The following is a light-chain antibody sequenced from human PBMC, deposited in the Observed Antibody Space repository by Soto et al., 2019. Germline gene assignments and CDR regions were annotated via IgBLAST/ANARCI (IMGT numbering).Light chain of an antibody. V-gene: IGLV2-14*01. CDR3: SSYTRSSSPYV. J-gene: IGLJ1*01. CDR2: DVS. CDR1: SSDVSGYNY. Sequence: QSALTQPASVSGSPGQSITISCTGISSDVSGYNYVSWYQQHPGKAPKLMIYDVSNRPSGVSNRFSGSKSGNTASLTISGLQADDEADYYCSSYTRSSSPYVFGTGTKLTVL.